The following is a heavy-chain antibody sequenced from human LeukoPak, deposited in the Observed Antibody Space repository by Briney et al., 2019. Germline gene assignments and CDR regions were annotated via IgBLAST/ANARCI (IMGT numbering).Heavy chain of an antibody. CDR3: TTDGAYDF. D-gene: IGHD4-17*01. J-gene: IGHJ3*01. V-gene: IGHV3-15*01. CDR1: AFSFTKAW. Sequence: GGSLRLSCAAYAFSFTKAWMTWIRQAPGKGPEWIDRIRSKTDGAQTDYAAPMKGRFTISSDDSKNTLYLQTNSLKTEDTAVYYCTTDGAYDFWGQGTMVTVSS. CDR2: IRSKTDGAQT.